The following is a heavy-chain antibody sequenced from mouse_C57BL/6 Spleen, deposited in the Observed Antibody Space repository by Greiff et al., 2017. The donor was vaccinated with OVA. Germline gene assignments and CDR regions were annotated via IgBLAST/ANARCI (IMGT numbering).Heavy chain of an antibody. D-gene: IGHD1-1*01. CDR3: ARDEYYYGSSYGYFDD. CDR1: GFTFSSYA. CDR2: ISDGGSYT. V-gene: IGHV5-4*01. Sequence: EVKVVESGGGLVKPGGSLKLSCAASGFTFSSYAMSWVRQTPEKRLEWVATISDGGSYTYYTDNVKGRFTISRDNAKNNLYLQMSHLKSEDTAMYYCARDEYYYGSSYGYFDDWGTGTTVTVSS. J-gene: IGHJ1*03.